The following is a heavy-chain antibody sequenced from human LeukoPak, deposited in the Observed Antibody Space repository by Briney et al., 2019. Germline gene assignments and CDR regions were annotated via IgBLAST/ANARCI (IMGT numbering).Heavy chain of an antibody. D-gene: IGHD3-3*01. CDR3: ARDKRSITILYYYYYYMDV. J-gene: IGHJ6*03. CDR1: GYTFTSYD. CDR2: MNPNSGNT. V-gene: IGHV1-8*01. Sequence: ASVKVSCKASGYTFTSYDINWVRQATGQGLEWMGWMNPNSGNTGYAQKFQGRVTMTRNTSISTAYMELSSLRSEDTAVYYCARDKRSITILYYYYYYMDVWGKGTTVTVSS.